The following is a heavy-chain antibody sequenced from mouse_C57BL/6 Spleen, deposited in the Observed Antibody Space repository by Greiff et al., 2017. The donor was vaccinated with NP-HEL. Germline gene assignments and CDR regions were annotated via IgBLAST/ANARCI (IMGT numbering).Heavy chain of an antibody. CDR2: IYPGDGDT. Sequence: VQLQESGPELVKPGASVKISCKASGYAFSSSWMNWVKQRPGQGLEWIGRIYPGDGDTNYNGKFKGKATLTADKSSSTAYMQLSSLTSEDSAVYVYAGARDYGGYFDDWGKGTTLTVSS. D-gene: IGHD2-4*01. CDR3: AGARDYGGYFDD. CDR1: GYAFSSSW. V-gene: IGHV1-82*01. J-gene: IGHJ2*01.